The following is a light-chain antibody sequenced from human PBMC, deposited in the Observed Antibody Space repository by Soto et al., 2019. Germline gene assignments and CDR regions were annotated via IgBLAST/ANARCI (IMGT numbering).Light chain of an antibody. CDR2: GTS. CDR1: QTVHSSF. CDR3: QQHGGSPPYT. J-gene: IGKJ2*01. Sequence: EVVLTQSPGTLSLSPGDRATVSCRASQTVHSSFFAWYQQKGGQAPRLLIYGTSNRAAGIPDRFSGHGSGTDFNLTIDGLEPEDFAMYFCQQHGGSPPYTFGRGTRVEI. V-gene: IGKV3-20*01.